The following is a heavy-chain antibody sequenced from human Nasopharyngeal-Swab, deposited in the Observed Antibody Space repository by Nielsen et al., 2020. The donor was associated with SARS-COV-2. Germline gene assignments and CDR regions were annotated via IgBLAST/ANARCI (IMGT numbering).Heavy chain of an antibody. CDR2: INHSGST. D-gene: IGHD3-22*01. Sequence: RQPPGKGLEWIGEINHSGSTNYNPSLKSRVTISVDTSKNQFSLKLSSVTAADTAVYYCARTRPSPYYYDSSGYYYPDFDYWGQGTLVTVSS. V-gene: IGHV4-34*01. J-gene: IGHJ4*02. CDR3: ARTRPSPYYYDSSGYYYPDFDY.